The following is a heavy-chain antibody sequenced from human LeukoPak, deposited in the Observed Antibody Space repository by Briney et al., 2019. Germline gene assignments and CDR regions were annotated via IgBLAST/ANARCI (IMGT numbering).Heavy chain of an antibody. CDR2: TKHDGSEK. D-gene: IGHD3-9*01. Sequence: RGSLRLSCTASGFIFSTYWMTWVRQAPGKGLEWVANTKHDGSEKNYVDSVKGRFTASRDNAQNSLYLQMNSLRVEDTAVYYCARHPNSDWDYWGQGTLVTVSS. V-gene: IGHV3-7*03. CDR1: GFIFSTYW. J-gene: IGHJ4*02. CDR3: ARHPNSDWDY.